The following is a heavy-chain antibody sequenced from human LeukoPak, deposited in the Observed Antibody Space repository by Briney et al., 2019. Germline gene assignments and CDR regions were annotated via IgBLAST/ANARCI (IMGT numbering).Heavy chain of an antibody. D-gene: IGHD3/OR15-3a*01. CDR3: AREAVTIFALVRTQTTKSPHRFDP. V-gene: IGHV1-46*01. Sequence: GASVKASCKASGYSFTTYHMHWVRQAPGQGLEWMRIINPSGGSTNYAQNFQGRVTMTRDMSTSTVYMELSSLRSEDTAVYYCAREAVTIFALVRTQTTKSPHRFDPWGQGTLVTVSS. CDR2: INPSGGST. J-gene: IGHJ5*02. CDR1: GYSFTTYH.